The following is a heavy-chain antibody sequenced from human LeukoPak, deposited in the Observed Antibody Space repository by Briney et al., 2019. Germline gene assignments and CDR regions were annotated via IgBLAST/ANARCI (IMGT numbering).Heavy chain of an antibody. CDR3: ASLPAAADKDY. CDR2: ISSSGGST. D-gene: IGHD2-2*01. CDR1: GFTFSSYA. Sequence: GGSLRLSCAASGFTFSSYAMSWVRQAPGKGLEWVSAISSSGGSTYYADSVKGRFTISRDNSKNTLYLQMNSLRAEDTAVYYCASLPAAADKDYWGQGTLVTVSS. J-gene: IGHJ4*02. V-gene: IGHV3-23*01.